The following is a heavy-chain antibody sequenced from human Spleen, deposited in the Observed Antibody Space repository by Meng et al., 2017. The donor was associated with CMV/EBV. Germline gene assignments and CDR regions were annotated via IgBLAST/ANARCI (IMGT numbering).Heavy chain of an antibody. D-gene: IGHD5-18*01. J-gene: IGHJ4*02. Sequence: TILSYTLLWLRHAPGQRLEWMGIVRPVGGSVPYAQTFLGRVSMTTDTSTSAAAMDTTSLRSADPAVYFCARDRGAMRGQGGYHFDFWGQGALVTVSS. V-gene: IGHV1-46*01. CDR1: TILSYT. CDR2: VRPVGGSV. CDR3: ARDRGAMRGQGGYHFDF.